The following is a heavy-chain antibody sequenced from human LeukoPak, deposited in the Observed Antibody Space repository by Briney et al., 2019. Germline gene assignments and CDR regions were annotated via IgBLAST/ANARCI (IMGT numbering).Heavy chain of an antibody. D-gene: IGHD3-10*01. Sequence: SETLSLTCTVSGGSISSGSYYWSWIRQPAGKGLEWIWRIYTSGSTNYNPSLKSRVTISVDTSKNQFSLKLSSVTAADTAVYYCATYPYYYGSGSRRYAFDIWGQGTMVAVSS. CDR3: ATYPYYYGSGSRRYAFDI. CDR1: GGSISSGSYY. J-gene: IGHJ3*02. V-gene: IGHV4-61*02. CDR2: IYTSGST.